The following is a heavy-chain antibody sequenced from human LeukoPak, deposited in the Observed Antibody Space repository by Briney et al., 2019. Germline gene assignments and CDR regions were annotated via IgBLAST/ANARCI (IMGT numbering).Heavy chain of an antibody. V-gene: IGHV4-39*07. D-gene: IGHD2-2*01. CDR2: INHSGST. CDR1: GGSIISGDYY. CDR3: ARESPVPAANDFDY. Sequence: SETLSLTCTVSGGSIISGDYYWSWIRQPPGKGLEWIGEINHSGSTNYNPSLKSRVTISVDTSKNQFSLKLSSVTAADTAVYYCARESPVPAANDFDYWGQGTLVTVSS. J-gene: IGHJ4*02.